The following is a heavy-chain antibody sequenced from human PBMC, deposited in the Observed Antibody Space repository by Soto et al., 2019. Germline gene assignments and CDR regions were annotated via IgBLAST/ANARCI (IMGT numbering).Heavy chain of an antibody. CDR3: AKDVTAPGTLWLDA. J-gene: IGHJ5*02. CDR2: ISSGSTYI. D-gene: IGHD6-13*01. V-gene: IGHV3-21*01. CDR1: GFTFSNYA. Sequence: EVQLVESGGGLVRPGGSLRLSCAASGFTFSNYAMNWVRQAPGKGLEWVSSISSGSTYIYYADSVKGRFTISRDNAENSLYLQMNSLSAEETAVYFCAKDVTAPGTLWLDAWGEGTLVTISS.